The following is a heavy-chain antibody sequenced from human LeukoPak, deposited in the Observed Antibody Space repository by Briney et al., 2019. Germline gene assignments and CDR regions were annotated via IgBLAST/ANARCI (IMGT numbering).Heavy chain of an antibody. Sequence: GGSLRLSCAASGFTVSSNYMSWVRQAPGKGLEWVSVIYSGGSTYYADSVKGRFIISRDNSKNSLSLQMSSLGPEDTAVYYCVKSASSFGANWFDPWGQGTLVTVSS. CDR2: IYSGGST. J-gene: IGHJ5*02. V-gene: IGHV3-53*05. CDR1: GFTVSSNY. D-gene: IGHD3-3*01. CDR3: VKSASSFGANWFDP.